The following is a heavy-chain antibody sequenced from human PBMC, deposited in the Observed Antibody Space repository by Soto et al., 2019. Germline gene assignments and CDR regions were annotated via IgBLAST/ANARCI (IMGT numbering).Heavy chain of an antibody. V-gene: IGHV3-33*01. Sequence: PGGSLRLSCAASGFTFSSYGMHWVRQAPGKGLEWVAVIWYDGSNKYYADSVKGRFTISRDNSKNTLYLQMNSLRAEDTAVYYCARGLDSGYDWGDYYYYGMDVWGQGTKVTVSS. D-gene: IGHD5-12*01. J-gene: IGHJ6*02. CDR1: GFTFSSYG. CDR2: IWYDGSNK. CDR3: ARGLDSGYDWGDYYYYGMDV.